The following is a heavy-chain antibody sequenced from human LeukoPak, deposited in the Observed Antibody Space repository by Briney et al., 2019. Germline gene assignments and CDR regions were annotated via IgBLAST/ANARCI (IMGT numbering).Heavy chain of an antibody. D-gene: IGHD3-22*01. CDR1: GSTFSSYA. CDR3: ARDRGITMIVGNDAFDI. CDR2: IIPIFGTA. Sequence: SVKVSCKASGSTFSSYAISWVRQAPGQGLEWMGGIIPIFGTANYAQEFQGRVTITADESTSTAYMELSSLRSEDTAVYYCARDRGITMIVGNDAFDIWGQGTMVTVSS. V-gene: IGHV1-69*13. J-gene: IGHJ3*02.